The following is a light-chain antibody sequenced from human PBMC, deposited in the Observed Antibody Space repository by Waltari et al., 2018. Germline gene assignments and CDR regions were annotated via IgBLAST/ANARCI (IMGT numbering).Light chain of an antibody. J-gene: IGLJ2*01. Sequence: QCALTQPASVSGSPGQSITISCTGTSSDVGSYNLVSWYQQHPCQAPKLMIYEASKRPSGVSSRFYGSKSGNTASLTLAGLQAEDEADYYCSSYAGNCNLVVFGGGTKLTVL. CDR2: EAS. CDR3: SSYAGNCNLVV. V-gene: IGLV2-23*01. CDR1: SSDVGSYNL.